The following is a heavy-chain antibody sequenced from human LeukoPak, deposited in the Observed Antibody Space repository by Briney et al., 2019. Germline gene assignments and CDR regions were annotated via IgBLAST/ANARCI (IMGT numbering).Heavy chain of an antibody. J-gene: IGHJ4*02. V-gene: IGHV3-9*03. CDR3: AKDMGYSYGSVKDH. Sequence: QPGRSLRLSCAASGFTFDDYAMHWVRQAPGKGLEWVSGISWNSGSIGYADSVKGRFTISRDNAKNSLYLQMNSLRAEDMALYYCAKDMGYSYGSVKDHWGQGTLVTVSS. D-gene: IGHD5-18*01. CDR2: ISWNSGSI. CDR1: GFTFDDYA.